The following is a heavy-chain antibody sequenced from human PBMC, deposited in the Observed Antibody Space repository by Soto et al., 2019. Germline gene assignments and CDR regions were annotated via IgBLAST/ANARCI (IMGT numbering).Heavy chain of an antibody. Sequence: GESLKISCKGSGYSFTSYWIGWVRQMPGKGLEWMGIIYPGDSDTRYSPSFQGQVTISADKSISTAYLQWSSLKASDTAMYYCARTSAAGKYYCGMDVWGEGTTVTVDS. D-gene: IGHD6-13*01. CDR2: IYPGDSDT. CDR3: ARTSAAGKYYCGMDV. CDR1: GYSFTSYW. V-gene: IGHV5-51*01. J-gene: IGHJ6*04.